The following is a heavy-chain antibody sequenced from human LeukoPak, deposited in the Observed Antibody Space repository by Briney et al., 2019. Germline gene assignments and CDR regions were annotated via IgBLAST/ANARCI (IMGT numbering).Heavy chain of an antibody. CDR2: VSYDGSAK. CDR3: AKISAVAASPGAFDI. V-gene: IGHV3-30-3*01. D-gene: IGHD6-19*01. CDR1: GFIFSNYA. Sequence: GGSLRLSCAASGFIFSNYAMHWVRQAPGKGLEWVAVVSYDGSAKLYADSVTGRFTISRDNSRNTLSLQMSSLRAEDTAIYYCAKISAVAASPGAFDIWGQGTMVTVS. J-gene: IGHJ3*02.